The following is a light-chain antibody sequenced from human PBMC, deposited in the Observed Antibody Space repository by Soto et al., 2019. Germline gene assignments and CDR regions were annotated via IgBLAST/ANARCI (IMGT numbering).Light chain of an antibody. Sequence: DIVLTQSPDSLAVSLGERATINCKSSQSVLYSSNNKNYLAWYLQKPGQPPKLLIYWASTRESGVPDRFSGSGSGTDFTLTISSLQAEDVVVYYCQQYYSTPWTFGQGTKVEIK. CDR3: QQYYSTPWT. J-gene: IGKJ1*01. CDR2: WAS. V-gene: IGKV4-1*01. CDR1: QSVLYSSNNKNY.